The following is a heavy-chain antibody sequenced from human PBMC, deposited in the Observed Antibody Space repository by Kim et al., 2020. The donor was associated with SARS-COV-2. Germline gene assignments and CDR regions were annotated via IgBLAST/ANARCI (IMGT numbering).Heavy chain of an antibody. CDR2: IIPIFGTA. CDR1: GGTFSSYA. Sequence: SVKVSCKASGGTFSSYAISWVRQAPGQGLEWMGGIIPIFGTANYAQKFQGRVTITADESTSTAYMELSSLRSEDTAVYYCARDRVATIGMRYWGQGTLVTVSS. D-gene: IGHD5-12*01. V-gene: IGHV1-69*13. CDR3: ARDRVATIGMRY. J-gene: IGHJ4*02.